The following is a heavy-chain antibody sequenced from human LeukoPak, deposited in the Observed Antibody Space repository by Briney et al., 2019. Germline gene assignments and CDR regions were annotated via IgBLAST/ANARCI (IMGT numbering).Heavy chain of an antibody. D-gene: IGHD1-26*01. V-gene: IGHV4-59*01. J-gene: IGHJ6*02. CDR3: ARSYDSGSHYLYYYYYYGMDV. CDR1: GGSISSYY. CDR2: IYYSGST. Sequence: SETLSLTCTVSGGSISSYYWSWIRQPPGKGLEWIGYIYYSGSTNYNPFLKSRVTISVDTSKNQFSLKLSSVTAADTAVYYCARSYDSGSHYLYYYYYYGMDVWGQGTTVTVSS.